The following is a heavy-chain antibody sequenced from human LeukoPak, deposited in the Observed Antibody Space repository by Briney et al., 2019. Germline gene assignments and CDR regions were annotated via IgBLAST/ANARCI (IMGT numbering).Heavy chain of an antibody. Sequence: SETLSLTCTVSGGSISSGGYYWSWVRQPPGKGLEWIGYVYYSGSTEYNPSLKSRVTMSVDTSRIQFSLKLNSMTAADTAVYYCARGRDFWSGYSFDYWGQGALVTVSS. CDR1: GGSISSGGYY. D-gene: IGHD3-3*01. V-gene: IGHV4-61*08. CDR2: VYYSGST. CDR3: ARGRDFWSGYSFDY. J-gene: IGHJ4*02.